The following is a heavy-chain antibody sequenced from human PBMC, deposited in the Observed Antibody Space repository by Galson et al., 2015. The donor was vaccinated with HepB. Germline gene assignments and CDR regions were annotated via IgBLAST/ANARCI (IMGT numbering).Heavy chain of an antibody. Sequence: SLRLSCAVSGLGLRSLGMHWVRQAPGKGLEWVAIISYDGGNEDYADSVRGRFTISRDISKNTVYLEMNSLRVEDTAVYYCAKGAKELDYWGQGTLVIVSS. CDR1: GLGLRSLG. CDR3: AKGAKELDY. D-gene: IGHD3-10*01. CDR2: ISYDGGNE. J-gene: IGHJ4*02. V-gene: IGHV3-30*18.